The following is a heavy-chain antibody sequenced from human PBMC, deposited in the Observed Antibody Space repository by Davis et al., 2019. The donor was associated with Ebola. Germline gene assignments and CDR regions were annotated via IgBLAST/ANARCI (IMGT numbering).Heavy chain of an antibody. D-gene: IGHD2-2*02. CDR3: ARVYCSSTSCYSPGDYYMDV. CDR1: GGTFSSYA. V-gene: IGHV1-69*13. CDR2: IIPIFGTA. J-gene: IGHJ6*03. Sequence: AASVKVSCKASGGTFSSYAISWVRQAPGQGLEWMGGIIPIFGTANYAQKFQGRVTITADESTSTAYIELSSLRSEDTAVYYCARVYCSSTSCYSPGDYYMDVWGKGTTVTVSS.